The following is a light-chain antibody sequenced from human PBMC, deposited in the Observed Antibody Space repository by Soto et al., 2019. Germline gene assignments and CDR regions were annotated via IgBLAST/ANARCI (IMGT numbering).Light chain of an antibody. CDR3: QQYGSSQS. J-gene: IGKJ5*01. CDR2: QTS. V-gene: IGKV3-20*01. Sequence: EIVMTQSPATLSVSPVGRVTLSCRASQYINTRLAGYQHRPGQAPRLLIYQTSIRAAGIPDRFSGSGSGTDFTLTISRLEPEDFAVYYCQQYGSSQSFGQGTRLEIK. CDR1: QYINTR.